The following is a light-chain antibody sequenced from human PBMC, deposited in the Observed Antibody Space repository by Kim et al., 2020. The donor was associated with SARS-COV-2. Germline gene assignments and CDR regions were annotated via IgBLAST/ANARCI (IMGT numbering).Light chain of an antibody. Sequence: GDRVTISCRASQDIRNRLAWYQQKPGKPPKLLMYDVSILDSGVPSRFSGGGSGSELTLTITSLQPADFATYYCKHYSGHWSFGQGTKVDI. CDR1: QDIRNR. V-gene: IGKV1-13*02. CDR2: DVS. CDR3: KHYSGHWS. J-gene: IGKJ1*01.